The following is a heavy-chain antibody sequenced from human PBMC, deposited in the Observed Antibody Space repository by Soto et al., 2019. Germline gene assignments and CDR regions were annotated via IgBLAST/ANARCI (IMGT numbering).Heavy chain of an antibody. D-gene: IGHD3-16*01. CDR2: ISGSGGST. CDR1: GFTFRSYA. J-gene: IGHJ4*02. Sequence: EVQLLESGGGLVQPGGSLRLSCAASGFTFRSYAMSWVRQAPGKGLEWVSAISGSGGSTYYADSVKRRFTISRDNSKNTLYLQMNSLRAADTAVYYCAKEGLTTYYDYIWGAQWGQGTLVPVSS. CDR3: AKEGLTTYYDYIWGAQ. V-gene: IGHV3-23*01.